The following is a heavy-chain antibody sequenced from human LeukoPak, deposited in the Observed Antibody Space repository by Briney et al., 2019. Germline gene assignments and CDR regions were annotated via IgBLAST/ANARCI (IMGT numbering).Heavy chain of an antibody. V-gene: IGHV4-59*01. CDR3: ARATTTYYFDS. CDR2: ISDSGST. CDR1: GGSISSYY. J-gene: IGHJ4*02. Sequence: SETLSLTCTVSGGSISSYYWSWIRQPPGKGLEWIGYISDSGSTNYNSPLESRITISLDTSKNQFSLKLTSLTAADTAVYYCARATTTYYFDSWDQGILVTVSS. D-gene: IGHD4-11*01.